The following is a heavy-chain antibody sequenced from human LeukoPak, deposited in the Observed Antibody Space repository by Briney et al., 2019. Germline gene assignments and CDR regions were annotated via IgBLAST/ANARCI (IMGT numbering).Heavy chain of an antibody. V-gene: IGHV1-18*01. J-gene: IGHJ4*02. CDR1: GYTFSNYG. Sequence: VAXVKVSCKASGYTFSNYGFSWVRQAPGQGLEWMGWISAYNGNTNYAQKLQGRVTMTTDTSTTTAYMELRSLISADTAVYYCARTGWLQSDPFDSWGQGTLVTVSS. CDR2: ISAYNGNT. CDR3: ARTGWLQSDPFDS. D-gene: IGHD5-24*01.